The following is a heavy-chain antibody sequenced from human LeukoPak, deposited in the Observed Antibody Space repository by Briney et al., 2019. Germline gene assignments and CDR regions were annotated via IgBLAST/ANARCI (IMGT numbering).Heavy chain of an antibody. J-gene: IGHJ4*02. CDR1: GGSISSGGYY. V-gene: IGHV4-31*03. CDR2: IYYSGST. Sequence: SQTLSLTCTVSGGSISSGGYYWSWTRQHPGKGLEWIGYIYYSGSTYYNPSLKSRVTISVDTSKNQFSLKLSSVTAADAAVYYCARADDILTGYHFDYWGQGTLVTVSS. CDR3: ARADDILTGYHFDY. D-gene: IGHD3-9*01.